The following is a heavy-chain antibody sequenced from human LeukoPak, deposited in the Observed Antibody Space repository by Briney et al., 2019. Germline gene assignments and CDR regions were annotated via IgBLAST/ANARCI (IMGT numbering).Heavy chain of an antibody. J-gene: IGHJ5*02. CDR3: ARLHSSSWGWFDP. Sequence: PSQTLSLTCTVSGGSISSGGYYWSWIRQHPGKGLEWIGYIYYSGSTNYNPSLKSRVTISVDTSKNQFSLKLSSVTAADTAVYYCARLHSSSWGWFDPWGQGTLVTVSS. CDR1: GGSISSGGYY. D-gene: IGHD6-13*01. CDR2: IYYSGST. V-gene: IGHV4-31*03.